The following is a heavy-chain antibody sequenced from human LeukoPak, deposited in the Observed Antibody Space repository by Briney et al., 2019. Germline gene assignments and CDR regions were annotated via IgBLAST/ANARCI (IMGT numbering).Heavy chain of an antibody. CDR1: GGSISSYY. V-gene: IGHV4-4*07. D-gene: IGHD3-22*01. J-gene: IGHJ4*02. Sequence: SETLSLTCTVSGGSISSYYWSWIRQPAGKGLEWIGRIYTSGSTNYNPSLKSRVTISVDKSKNQFSLKLSSVTAADTAVYYCARDRRYYDSSGSTHDYWGQGILVTVSS. CDR2: IYTSGST. CDR3: ARDRRYYDSSGSTHDY.